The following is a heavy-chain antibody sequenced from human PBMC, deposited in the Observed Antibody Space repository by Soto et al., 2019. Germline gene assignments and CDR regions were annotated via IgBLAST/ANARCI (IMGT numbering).Heavy chain of an antibody. J-gene: IGHJ5*02. Sequence: SEPLSLTRAVCGASFSGYYWRWIRQPPGKGLEWIGEINHSGSTNYNPSLKSRVTISVDTSKNQFSLKLSSVTAADTAVYYCARVGSGFVDDTAANGFDTCGQGTVVTISS. CDR1: GASFSGYY. V-gene: IGHV4-34*01. CDR3: ARVGSGFVDDTAANGFDT. CDR2: INHSGST. D-gene: IGHD3-10*01.